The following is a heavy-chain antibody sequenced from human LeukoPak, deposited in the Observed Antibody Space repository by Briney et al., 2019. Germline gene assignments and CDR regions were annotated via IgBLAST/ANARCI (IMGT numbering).Heavy chain of an antibody. CDR3: ARGGLDILTGYYRPRYNWFDP. CDR1: GGSFSGYY. V-gene: IGHV4-34*01. J-gene: IGHJ5*02. Sequence: SETLSLTCAVYGGSFSGYYWSWIRQPPGKGLEWIGEINHSGSTNYNPSLKSRVTISVDTSKNQFSLKLSSVTAADTAVYYCARGGLDILTGYYRPRYNWFDPWGQGTLVTVSS. CDR2: INHSGST. D-gene: IGHD3-9*01.